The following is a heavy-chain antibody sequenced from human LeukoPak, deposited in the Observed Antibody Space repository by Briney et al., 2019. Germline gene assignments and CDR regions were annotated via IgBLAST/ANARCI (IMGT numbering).Heavy chain of an antibody. Sequence: GSLRLSCAASGFTFSSYSMNWVRQAPGKGLEWVSSISSSSIYIYYADSVKGRFTISRDNAKSSLYLQMNSLRAEDTAVYYCASRTFSSGWLIDYWGQGTLVTVSS. CDR2: ISSSSIYI. CDR3: ASRTFSSGWLIDY. D-gene: IGHD6-19*01. CDR1: GFTFSSYS. J-gene: IGHJ4*02. V-gene: IGHV3-21*01.